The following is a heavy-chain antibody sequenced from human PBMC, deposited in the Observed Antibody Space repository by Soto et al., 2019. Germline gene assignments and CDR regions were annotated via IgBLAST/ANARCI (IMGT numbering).Heavy chain of an antibody. Sequence: AGSLRLSCAASGFTFSSYAMSWVRPAPGKGLECISLISGTGVPTLYAESVKGRFSVSRDNSKNTLFLEMNNLRVDDTAIYYCAKSFCSSSSCFFVWVDPWGPGTLVTVSS. CDR1: GFTFSSYA. J-gene: IGHJ5*02. V-gene: IGHV3-23*01. D-gene: IGHD2-2*01. CDR3: AKSFCSSSSCFFVWVDP. CDR2: ISGTGVPT.